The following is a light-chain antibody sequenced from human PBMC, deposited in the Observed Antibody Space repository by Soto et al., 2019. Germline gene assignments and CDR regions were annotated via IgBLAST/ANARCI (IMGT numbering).Light chain of an antibody. CDR1: QSVSSNY. V-gene: IGKV3-20*01. CDR2: GTS. J-gene: IGKJ5*01. Sequence: EIVLTQSPGTLSLSPGERATLSCRASQSVSSNYLAWYQQKPGQAPRLLIYGTSSRATGIPDRFSGSGSATDFTLAISRLEPEDFAVYYCQQYSSSPITFGQGTRLEIK. CDR3: QQYSSSPIT.